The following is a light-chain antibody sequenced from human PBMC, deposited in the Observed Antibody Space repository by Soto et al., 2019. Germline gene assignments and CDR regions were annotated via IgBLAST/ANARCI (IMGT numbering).Light chain of an antibody. J-gene: IGLJ2*01. CDR1: TSNIGSNY. V-gene: IGLV1-47*02. CDR2: TDN. Sequence: QSVLTQPPSASGTPGQRVTISCSGSTSNIGSNYVYWYQHLPGTAPKLLIYTDNQRPSGVPDRFSGSKSGNTASLTVSGLQAEDEGDYYCSSYEGNNNFVLFGGGTKVTVL. CDR3: SSYEGNNNFVL.